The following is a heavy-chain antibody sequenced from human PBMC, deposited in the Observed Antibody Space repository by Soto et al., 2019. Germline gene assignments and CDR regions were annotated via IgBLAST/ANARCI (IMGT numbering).Heavy chain of an antibody. CDR2: SYSTGGT. J-gene: IGHJ4*02. D-gene: IGHD3-9*01. CDR1: GFTLGKYT. CDR3: ARDREPDGIWTFDS. V-gene: IGHV3-23*01. Sequence: EVLLWESGGDVVQPGGSLRLSCAASGFTLGKYTMGWVRQAPGKGLEWVAESYSTGGTEYADSVKGRFTISRDNSKNTLFLQMNSLGVEDTALYYCARDREPDGIWTFDSWGQGTLVTVSS.